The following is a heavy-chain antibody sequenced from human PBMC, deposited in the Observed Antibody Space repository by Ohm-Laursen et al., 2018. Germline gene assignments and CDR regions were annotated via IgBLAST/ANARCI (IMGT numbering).Heavy chain of an antibody. Sequence: TLSLTCTVSGGSISTYYWSWIRQPPGKGLEWIGYIYHSGSTNYNPSLKGRVTISIDTSKNQFSLQLNSVTPEDTAVYYCARAKLKPGIVVAGKYHYYGMDVWGQGTTVTVSS. V-gene: IGHV4-59*12. CDR2: IYHSGST. J-gene: IGHJ6*02. CDR1: GGSISTYY. D-gene: IGHD6-19*01. CDR3: ARAKLKPGIVVAGKYHYYGMDV.